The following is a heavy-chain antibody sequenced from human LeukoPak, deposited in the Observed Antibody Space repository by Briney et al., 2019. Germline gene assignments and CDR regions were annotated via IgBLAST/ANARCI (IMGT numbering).Heavy chain of an antibody. V-gene: IGHV3-21*04. CDR3: AKDPWFGEFLDY. J-gene: IGHJ4*02. CDR2: ISSSSSYI. Sequence: GGSLRLSCAASGFTFSSYSMNWVRQAPGKGLEWVSSISSSSSYIYYADSVKGRFTISRDNAKNSLYLQMNSLRAEDTAVYYCAKDPWFGEFLDYWGQGTLVTVSS. CDR1: GFTFSSYS. D-gene: IGHD3-10*01.